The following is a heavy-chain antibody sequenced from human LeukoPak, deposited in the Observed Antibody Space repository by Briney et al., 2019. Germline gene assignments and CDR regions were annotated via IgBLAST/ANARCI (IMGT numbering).Heavy chain of an antibody. J-gene: IGHJ3*02. CDR1: GGSISSYY. CDR2: IYTSGST. V-gene: IGHV4-59*01. CDR3: ARDRYYDSSGYYPDAFDI. Sequence: SETLSLTCTVSGGSISSYYWSWIRQPPGKGLEWIGYIYTSGSTNYNPSLKSRVTISVDTSKNQFSLKLSSVTAADTAVYYCARDRYYDSSGYYPDAFDIWGQGTMVTVSS. D-gene: IGHD3-22*01.